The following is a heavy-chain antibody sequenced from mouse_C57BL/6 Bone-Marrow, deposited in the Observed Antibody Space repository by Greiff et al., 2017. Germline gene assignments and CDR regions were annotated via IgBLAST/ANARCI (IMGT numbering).Heavy chain of an antibody. CDR1: GYTFTDYN. J-gene: IGHJ4*01. D-gene: IGHD2-2*01. V-gene: IGHV1-22*01. Sequence: EVQLQQSGPELVKPGASVKMSCKASGYTFTDYNMHWVKQSHGKSLEWIGYINPNNGGTSYNQKFQGKATLTVNKSSSTAYMELRSLTSEESAVYYCANDLLWLRRYYYAMDYWGQGTSVTVSS. CDR3: ANDLLWLRRYYYAMDY. CDR2: INPNNGGT.